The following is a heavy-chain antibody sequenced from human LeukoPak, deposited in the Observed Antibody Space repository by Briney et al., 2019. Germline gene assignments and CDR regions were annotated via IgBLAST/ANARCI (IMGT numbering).Heavy chain of an antibody. CDR2: IYYSGST. J-gene: IGHJ3*02. D-gene: IGHD3-10*01. CDR1: GDTFSTGTYS. Sequence: SETLSLTCTVSGDTFSTGTYSWGWVRQPPGKGLEWIGSIYYSGSTYYNPSLESRVTISVDTSKNQFSLRLSSVTAADTAVFFCARYYITRSSFDIWGQGTMVTVSS. CDR3: ARYYITRSSFDI. V-gene: IGHV4-39*07.